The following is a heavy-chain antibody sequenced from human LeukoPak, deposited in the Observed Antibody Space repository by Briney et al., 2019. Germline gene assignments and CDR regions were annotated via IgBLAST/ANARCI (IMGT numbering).Heavy chain of an antibody. D-gene: IGHD3-22*01. V-gene: IGHV5-51*01. CDR2: VWPDDSDT. Sequence: GESLKISCQGSGFIFTTHWIGWVRQMPGKGLEWMGMVWPDDSDTRFSPSFQGQVTISADRSINTAYLQWSSLKASDTAIYYCARHSSMSHRNNGGSGYSGYFDLWGRGTLVTVSS. CDR1: GFIFTTHW. J-gene: IGHJ2*01. CDR3: ARHSSMSHRNNGGSGYSGYFDL.